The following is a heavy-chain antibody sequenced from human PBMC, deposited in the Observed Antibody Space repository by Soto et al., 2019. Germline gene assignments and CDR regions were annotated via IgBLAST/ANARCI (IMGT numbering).Heavy chain of an antibody. Sequence: SETLSLTCTVSGGSISSSSYYWGWIRQPPGKGLEWIGSIYYSGSTYYNPSLKSRVTISVDTSKNQFSLKLSSVTAADTAVYYCARLGTVLRYFDWLAEDYYYYYMDVWGKGTTVTVSS. V-gene: IGHV4-39*01. D-gene: IGHD3-9*01. CDR2: IYYSGST. J-gene: IGHJ6*03. CDR3: ARLGTVLRYFDWLAEDYYYYYMDV. CDR1: GGSISSSSYY.